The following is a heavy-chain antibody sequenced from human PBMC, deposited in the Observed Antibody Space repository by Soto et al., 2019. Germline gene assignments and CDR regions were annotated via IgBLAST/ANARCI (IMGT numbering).Heavy chain of an antibody. D-gene: IGHD6-6*01. Sequence: QVQLVQSGAEVKKPGASVKVSCKASGYTFTSYDINWVRQATGQGLEWMGWMNPNSGNTGYAQKFQVRVTMTRNTSISTAYMELSSLRSEDTAVYYCARAGAGYSSSSKDDAAFDIWGQGTMVTVSS. J-gene: IGHJ3*02. CDR1: GYTFTSYD. CDR3: ARAGAGYSSSSKDDAAFDI. V-gene: IGHV1-8*01. CDR2: MNPNSGNT.